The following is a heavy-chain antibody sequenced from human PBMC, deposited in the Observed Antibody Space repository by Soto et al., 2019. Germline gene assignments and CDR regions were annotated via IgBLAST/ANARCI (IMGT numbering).Heavy chain of an antibody. CDR3: ARDCSSTSCYYYSLMDV. CDR2: IYYSRST. J-gene: IGHJ6*02. V-gene: IGHV4-39*02. D-gene: IGHD2-2*01. Sequence: WGWIRQPPGKWLEWIGSIYYSRSTYYNPSLKSRVTISVDTSKNQFSLKLSSVTAADTAVYYCARDCSSTSCYYYSLMDVWGQGTKVTVS.